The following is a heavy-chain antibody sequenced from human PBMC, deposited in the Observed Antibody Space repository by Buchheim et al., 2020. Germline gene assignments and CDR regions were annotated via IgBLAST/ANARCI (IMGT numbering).Heavy chain of an antibody. J-gene: IGHJ6*02. V-gene: IGHV2-5*02. CDR3: AHSMTYYDCWSGWGPVTYYYYGMDV. CDR2: IYWDDDK. CDR1: GFSLSTSGVG. Sequence: QITLKESGPTLVKPTQTLTLTCTFSGFSLSTSGVGVGWIRQPPGKALEWLALIYWDDDKRYSPSLKSSLTITKDNSKNQVVLTMTNMDPVDTATYYCAHSMTYYDCWSGWGPVTYYYYGMDVWGQGTT. D-gene: IGHD3-3*01.